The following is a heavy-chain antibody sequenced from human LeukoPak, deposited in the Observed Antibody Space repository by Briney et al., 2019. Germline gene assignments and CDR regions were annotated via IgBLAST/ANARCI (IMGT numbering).Heavy chain of an antibody. J-gene: IGHJ6*03. CDR3: ARIYCGGDCRGYYYHYYMDV. D-gene: IGHD2-21*02. V-gene: IGHV4-61*02. Sequence: PSQTLSLTRTVSGGSISSGSYYWSWIRQPAGKGLEWIGRIYTSGSTKYNPSLKSRVTISVDTSKNQFSLKLSSVTAADTAVYYCARIYCGGDCRGYYYHYYMDVWGKGTTVTISS. CDR1: GGSISSGSYY. CDR2: IYTSGST.